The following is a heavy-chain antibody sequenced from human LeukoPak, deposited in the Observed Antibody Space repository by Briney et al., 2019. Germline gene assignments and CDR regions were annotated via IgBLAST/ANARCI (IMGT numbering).Heavy chain of an antibody. J-gene: IGHJ4*02. V-gene: IGHV4-34*01. CDR3: ARGPHTGVNYYDSSGYYY. Sequence: PSETLSLTCAVYGGSFSGYYWSWIRQPPGKGLEWIGEINHLAITNYHPSLKSRVTISVDTSKNQFSLKLSSVTAADTAVYYCARGPHTGVNYYDSSGYYYWGQGTLVTVSS. D-gene: IGHD3-22*01. CDR1: GGSFSGYY. CDR2: INHLAIT.